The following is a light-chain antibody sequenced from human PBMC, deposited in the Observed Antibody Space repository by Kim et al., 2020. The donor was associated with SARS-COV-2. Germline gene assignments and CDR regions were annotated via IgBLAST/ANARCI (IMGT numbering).Light chain of an antibody. J-gene: IGKJ4*01. V-gene: IGKV3-15*01. CDR2: GAS. CDR1: QSVSSN. CDR3: QQYNKWPLT. Sequence: EIVMTQSPATLSVSPGERATLSCRASQSVSSNLAWYQQKPGQAPRLLIYGASTRATGISARSSGSGSGTDFTLTISSLQSEDFAVYYCQQYNKWPLTFGGGTKVDIK.